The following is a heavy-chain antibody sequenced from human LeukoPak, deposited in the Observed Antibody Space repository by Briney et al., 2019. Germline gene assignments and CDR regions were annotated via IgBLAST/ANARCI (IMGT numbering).Heavy chain of an antibody. CDR3: ATPWGSYYGGFAY. CDR2: ISSSSSTI. CDR1: GFTFSSYS. Sequence: GGSLRPSCAASGFTFSSYSMNWVRQAPGKGLEWVSYISSSSSTIYYADSVKGRFTISRDNAKNSLYLQMNSLRDEDTAVYYCATPWGSYYGGFAYWGQGTLVTVSS. V-gene: IGHV3-48*02. J-gene: IGHJ4*02. D-gene: IGHD1-26*01.